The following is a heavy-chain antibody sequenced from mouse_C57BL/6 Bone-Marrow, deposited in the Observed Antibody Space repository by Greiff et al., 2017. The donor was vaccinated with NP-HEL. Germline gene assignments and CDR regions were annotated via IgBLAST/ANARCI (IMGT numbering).Heavy chain of an antibody. CDR3: ARALGLTFFDY. Sequence: EVKVVESGGGLVKPGGSLKLSCAASGFTFSSYAMSWVRQTPEKRLEWVATISDGGSYTYYPDNVKGRFTISRDNAKNNLYLQMSHLKSEDTAMYYCARALGLTFFDYWGQGTTLTVSS. CDR2: ISDGGSYT. CDR1: GFTFSSYA. J-gene: IGHJ2*01. D-gene: IGHD2-10*02. V-gene: IGHV5-4*03.